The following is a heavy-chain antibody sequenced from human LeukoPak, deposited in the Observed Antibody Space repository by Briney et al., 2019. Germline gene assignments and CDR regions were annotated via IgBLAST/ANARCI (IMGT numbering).Heavy chain of an antibody. Sequence: SETLSLTCTVSGDSISNSYWSWIRQPAGKGLEWIGRIYTSGSTTYNPSLKSRVTMSVDTSKSQFSLNLMSVTAADTAVYYCTRDTGTTGEVKFDPWGQGTLVTVSS. J-gene: IGHJ5*02. CDR3: TRDTGTTGEVKFDP. D-gene: IGHD4-17*01. CDR1: GDSISNSY. V-gene: IGHV4-4*07. CDR2: IYTSGST.